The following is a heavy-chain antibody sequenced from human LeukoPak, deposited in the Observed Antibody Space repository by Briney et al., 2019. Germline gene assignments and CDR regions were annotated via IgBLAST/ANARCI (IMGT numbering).Heavy chain of an antibody. Sequence: HTLSVTCAISGDSVSSNIAAWNWIRQSPARGLEWRGRTYYRSKWYNDYAVSVKRRITINPDTSKNQLSLHLNPATPEDTAVYYCARAANWNYVGWFDPWGQGTLVTVSS. CDR3: ARAANWNYVGWFDP. D-gene: IGHD1-7*01. J-gene: IGHJ5*02. CDR2: TYYRSKWYN. CDR1: GDSVSSNIAA. V-gene: IGHV6-1*01.